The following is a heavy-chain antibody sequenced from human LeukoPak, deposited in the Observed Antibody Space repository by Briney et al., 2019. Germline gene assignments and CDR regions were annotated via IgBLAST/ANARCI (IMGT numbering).Heavy chain of an antibody. J-gene: IGHJ5*02. CDR1: GGSFSGYY. V-gene: IGHV4-34*01. CDR2: INHSGST. D-gene: IGHD3-22*01. Sequence: SETLSLTCAVYGGSFSGYYWSWIRQPPGKGLEWIGEINHSGSTNYNPSLKSRVTISVDTSENQFSLKLSSVTAADTAVYYCARGRVYYYDSSGYYYAVYWFDPWGQGTLVTVSS. CDR3: ARGRVYYYDSSGYYYAVYWFDP.